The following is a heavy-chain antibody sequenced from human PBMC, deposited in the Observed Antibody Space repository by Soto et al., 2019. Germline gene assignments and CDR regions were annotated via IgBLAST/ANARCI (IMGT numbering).Heavy chain of an antibody. D-gene: IGHD6-13*01. Sequence: HVQLVQSGPEMKKPGSSVKVSCKASGGTFNSNAISWVRQAPGQGLEWLGGIVPIFGSPQYAQKFQGRVTVTADDFTSPADMELNSLRSDDTARYYWARSGTRIAAASHCYGMDVWGQGTTVTVS. CDR1: GGTFNSNA. CDR2: IVPIFGSP. J-gene: IGHJ6*02. CDR3: ARSGTRIAAASHCYGMDV. V-gene: IGHV1-69*12.